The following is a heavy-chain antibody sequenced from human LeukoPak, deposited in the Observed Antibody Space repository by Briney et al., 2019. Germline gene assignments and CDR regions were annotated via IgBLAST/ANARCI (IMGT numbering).Heavy chain of an antibody. CDR1: GFTFSSYS. CDR3: ARELCGGDCYSSGYYFDY. Sequence: PGGSLRLSCAASGFTFSSYSMNWVRQAPGKGLEWVSYISSSRSTIYYADSVKGRFTISRDNAKNSLYLQMNSLRAEDTAVYYCARELCGGDCYSSGYYFDYWGQGTLVTVSS. CDR2: ISSSRSTI. V-gene: IGHV3-48*04. D-gene: IGHD2-21*02. J-gene: IGHJ4*02.